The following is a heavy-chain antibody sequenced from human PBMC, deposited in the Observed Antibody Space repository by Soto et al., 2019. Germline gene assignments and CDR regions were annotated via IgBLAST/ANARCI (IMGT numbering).Heavy chain of an antibody. CDR2: ISWNSGRI. J-gene: IGHJ4*02. CDR3: AKYCSSDVCFDY. CDR1: GFTFDDYA. Sequence: EVQLVESGGGLVQPGRSLRLSCAASGFTFDDYAMHWVRQGPGKGLEWVSGISWNSGRIGYADSVKGRFTISRDNAKNSLYLQMKSLRDEDTAVYYCAKYCSSDVCFDYWGQGTLVTVSS. V-gene: IGHV3-9*01. D-gene: IGHD2-8*02.